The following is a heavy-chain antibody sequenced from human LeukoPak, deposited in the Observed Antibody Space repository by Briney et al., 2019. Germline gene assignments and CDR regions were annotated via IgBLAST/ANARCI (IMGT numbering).Heavy chain of an antibody. CDR3: AKDDNYDSSGYAFDI. Sequence: GGSLRLSCAASGFTLDDYAMHWVRHAPGKGLEWVSGISWNSGSIGYADSVKGRFTISRDNAKNSLYLQMNSLRAEDTALYYCAKDDNYDSSGYAFDIWGQGTMVTVSS. CDR1: GFTLDDYA. J-gene: IGHJ3*02. V-gene: IGHV3-9*01. CDR2: ISWNSGSI. D-gene: IGHD3-22*01.